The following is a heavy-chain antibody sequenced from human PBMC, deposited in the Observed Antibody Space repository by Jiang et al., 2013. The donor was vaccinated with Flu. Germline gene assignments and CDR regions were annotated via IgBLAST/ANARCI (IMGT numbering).Heavy chain of an antibody. CDR3: ARDRFLVTAIRRAFDI. Sequence: SGAEVKKPGASLKVSCKPSGYTFTSYYMHWVRQAPGQGLEWMGIINPSGGNTNYAQKFQGRVTMTRDMSTSTVYMELSSLRSEDTAVYYCARDRFLVTAIRRAFDIWGQGTMVTVSS. CDR1: GYTFTSYY. V-gene: IGHV1-46*01. CDR2: INPSGGNT. J-gene: IGHJ3*02. D-gene: IGHD2-21*02.